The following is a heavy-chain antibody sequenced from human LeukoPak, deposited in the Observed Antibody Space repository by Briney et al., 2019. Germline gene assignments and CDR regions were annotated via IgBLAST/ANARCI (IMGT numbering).Heavy chain of an antibody. Sequence: SSETLSLTCAVYGGSFSGYYWSWIRQPPGKGLEWIGEINHSESTNYNPSLKSRVTISVDTSKNQFSLKLSSVTAADTAVYYCARGDCSSTSCPPDYWGQGTLVTVSS. CDR2: INHSEST. D-gene: IGHD2-2*01. J-gene: IGHJ4*02. CDR3: ARGDCSSTSCPPDY. CDR1: GGSFSGYY. V-gene: IGHV4-34*01.